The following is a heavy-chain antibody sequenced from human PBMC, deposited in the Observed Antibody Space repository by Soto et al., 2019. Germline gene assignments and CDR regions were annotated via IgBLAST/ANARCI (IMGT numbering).Heavy chain of an antibody. J-gene: IGHJ3*02. V-gene: IGHV1-3*01. Sequence: ASVKVSCKASGYTFTSYAMHLVRQAPGQRLEWMGWINAGNGNTKYSQKFQGRVTTTRDTSASTAYMELSSLRSEDTAVYYCARDLLSSSWYFAFDIWGQGTMVTVSS. D-gene: IGHD6-13*01. CDR3: ARDLLSSSWYFAFDI. CDR2: INAGNGNT. CDR1: GYTFTSYA.